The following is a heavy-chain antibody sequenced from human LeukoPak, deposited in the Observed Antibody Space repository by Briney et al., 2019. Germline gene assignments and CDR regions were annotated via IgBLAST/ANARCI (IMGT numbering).Heavy chain of an antibody. CDR3: AKNPTPATVTTFHRSSSPGGEDDY. CDR1: GFTFSSYG. J-gene: IGHJ4*02. CDR2: ISGSGGST. D-gene: IGHD4-17*01. V-gene: IGHV3-23*01. Sequence: PGGSLRLSCAASGFTFSSYGMSWVRQAPGKGLEWVSAISGSGGSTYYADSVKGRFTISRDNSKNTLYLQMNSLRAEDTAVYYCAKNPTPATVTTFHRSSSPGGEDDYWGQGTLVTVSS.